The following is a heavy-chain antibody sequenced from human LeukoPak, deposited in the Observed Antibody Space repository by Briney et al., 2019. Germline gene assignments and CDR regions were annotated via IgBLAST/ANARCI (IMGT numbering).Heavy chain of an antibody. CDR2: ISGSGGST. Sequence: GGSLRLSCAASGFTFSSYAMSWVRQAPGKGLEWVSAISGSGGSTYYADSVKGRFTISRDNSKYTLYLQMNSLRAEDTAVYYCAKESKYITIFGVANYFDYWGQGTLVTVSS. CDR3: AKESKYITIFGVANYFDY. V-gene: IGHV3-23*01. CDR1: GFTFSSYA. J-gene: IGHJ4*02. D-gene: IGHD3-3*01.